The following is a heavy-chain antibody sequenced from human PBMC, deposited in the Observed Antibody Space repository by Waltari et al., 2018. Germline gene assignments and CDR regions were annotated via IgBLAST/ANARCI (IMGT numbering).Heavy chain of an antibody. CDR2: ISGSGGST. CDR1: GGSISSNY. V-gene: IGHV4-4*07. D-gene: IGHD6-13*01. Sequence: QLQLQESGPGLVKPSENLPPTCAVSGGSISSNYWSWIRQPPGKGLEWIGRISGSGGSTDYNPSLKSRVTISTDTSKNQFSLKLSSVTAADTAVYYCARDLGLYSSSSSFWGQGVLVTVSS. J-gene: IGHJ4*02. CDR3: ARDLGLYSSSSSF.